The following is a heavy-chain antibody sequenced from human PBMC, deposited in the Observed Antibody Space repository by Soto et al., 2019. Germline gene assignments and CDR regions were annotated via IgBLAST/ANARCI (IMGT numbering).Heavy chain of an antibody. CDR2: IYYSGST. CDR1: GGSISSGGYY. Sequence: PSETLSLTCTVSGGSISSGGYYWSWIRKHPGKGLEWIGYIYYSGSTYYNPSLKSRVTISVDTSKNQFSLKLSSVTAADTALYYCARGEATXYDFWSGYYGGAGQFDYWGQGTLVTVSS. D-gene: IGHD3-3*01. CDR3: ARGEATXYDFWSGYYGGAGQFDY. V-gene: IGHV4-31*03. J-gene: IGHJ4*02.